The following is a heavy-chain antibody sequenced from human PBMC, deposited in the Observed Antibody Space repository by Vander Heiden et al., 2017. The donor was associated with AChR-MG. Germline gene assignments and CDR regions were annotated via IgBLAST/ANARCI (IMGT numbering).Heavy chain of an antibody. Sequence: QVQLVESGGGWVKPGGSLRLPCAASGFNLSDFYMSWIRQAPGKGLEWVAYIGNSGSLKYYADSVKGRLIISRDNTRNSLYLQMNSLRGEDTAVYYCARDPGLIAGRRQYYYGMDVWGQGTTVTVSS. D-gene: IGHD6-6*01. CDR1: GFNLSDFY. CDR3: ARDPGLIAGRRQYYYGMDV. J-gene: IGHJ6*02. CDR2: IGNSGSLK. V-gene: IGHV3-11*01.